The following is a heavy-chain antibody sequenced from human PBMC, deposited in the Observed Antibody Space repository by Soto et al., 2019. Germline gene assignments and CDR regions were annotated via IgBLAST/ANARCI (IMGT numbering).Heavy chain of an antibody. J-gene: IGHJ4*02. V-gene: IGHV1-2*02. D-gene: IGHD6-6*01. Sequence: QVQLVQSGAEVKKPGASVKVSCKASGYTFTSYDINWVRQATGQGLEWMGRINPNSGDTNYAQKFQGRVTMTRDTSISTAYMELSKLRSDDTAVYYCARSVSTIAARPDYWGQGTLVTVSS. CDR2: INPNSGDT. CDR3: ARSVSTIAARPDY. CDR1: GYTFTSYD.